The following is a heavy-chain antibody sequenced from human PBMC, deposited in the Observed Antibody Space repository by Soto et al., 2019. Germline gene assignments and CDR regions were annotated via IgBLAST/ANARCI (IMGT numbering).Heavy chain of an antibody. CDR1: GFTFSHYA. V-gene: IGHV3-30*18. D-gene: IGHD1-26*01. J-gene: IGHJ4*02. Sequence: QVQLVESGGGVVQPGRSLRLSCAASGFTFSHYAMHWVRQAPGKGLEWVALMSYDGSNEYYADSVKGRFTISRDNSKNTLYLQMNSLRAEDTAVYYCAKDGSHSFDYWGQGTLLTVSS. CDR2: MSYDGSNE. CDR3: AKDGSHSFDY.